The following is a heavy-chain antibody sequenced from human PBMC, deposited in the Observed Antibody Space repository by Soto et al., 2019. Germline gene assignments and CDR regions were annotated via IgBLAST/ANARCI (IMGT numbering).Heavy chain of an antibody. CDR3: VLSRDCPNYGYYAALDV. Sequence: LRLSCAVSGLTFSGYGMNWVRQTPGKGLEWISHISGGMRTTIHYADSVKGRFTISRDNDQSSLFLQMDSLGAGDTAVYYCVLSRDCPNYGYYAALDVWGQATTVTVSS. J-gene: IGHJ6*02. CDR2: ISGGMRTTI. CDR1: GLTFSGYG. V-gene: IGHV3-48*04. D-gene: IGHD2-2*01.